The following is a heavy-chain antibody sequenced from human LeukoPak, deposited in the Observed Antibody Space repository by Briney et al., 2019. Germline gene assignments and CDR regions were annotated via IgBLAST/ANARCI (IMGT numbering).Heavy chain of an antibody. V-gene: IGHV3-23*01. D-gene: IGHD3-22*01. CDR2: ISGSGGST. CDR1: GFTFSSYA. Sequence: GGSLRLSCAASGFTFSSYAMSWVRQAPGKGLEWVSAISGSGGSTCYADSVKGRFTISRDNSKNTLYLQMNSLRAEDTAVYYCAKVLSYYDSSGYAYYYGMDVWGQGTTVTVSS. J-gene: IGHJ6*02. CDR3: AKVLSYYDSSGYAYYYGMDV.